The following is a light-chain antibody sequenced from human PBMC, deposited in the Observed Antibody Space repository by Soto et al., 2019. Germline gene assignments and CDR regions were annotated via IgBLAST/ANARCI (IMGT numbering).Light chain of an antibody. Sequence: QSALTQPPSASGSPGESVTISCTGTSGDVGRFNYVSWYQQHPGKAPKLMIHEVSKRPSGVPDRFSGSKSGNTASLTVSGLQPEDEAEYYCSSYAGSNTMVFGTGTKVTV. CDR1: SGDVGRFNY. V-gene: IGLV2-8*01. CDR2: EVS. J-gene: IGLJ1*01. CDR3: SSYAGSNTMV.